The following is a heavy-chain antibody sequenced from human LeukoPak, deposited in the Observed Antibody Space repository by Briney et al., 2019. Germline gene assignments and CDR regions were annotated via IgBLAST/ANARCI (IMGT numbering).Heavy chain of an antibody. V-gene: IGHV3-48*03. J-gene: IGHJ4*02. CDR2: ISSSGSTI. Sequence: XAXSXFTFXSYEMNWVRQAPGKGLEWVSYISSSGSTIYYADSVKGRFTISRDNSKNTLYLQMNSLRAEDTAVYYCXRDQGGATSYWGQGTLVTVSS. D-gene: IGHD1-26*01. CDR1: XFTFXSYE. CDR3: XRDQGGATSY.